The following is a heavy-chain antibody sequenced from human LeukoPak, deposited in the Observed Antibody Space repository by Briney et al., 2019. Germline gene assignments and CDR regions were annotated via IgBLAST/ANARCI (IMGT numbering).Heavy chain of an antibody. V-gene: IGHV1-8*01. Sequence: ASVTVSFKASGYTFTIYDINWVRQAPGQGLEWMGWMNPNSGNTGYAQKFQGRVTMTRNTSISTAYMELSSLRSEDTAVYYCARGLMTMRDYWGQGTLVTVSS. CDR2: MNPNSGNT. D-gene: IGHD3-16*01. CDR1: GYTFTIYD. CDR3: ARGLMTMRDY. J-gene: IGHJ4*02.